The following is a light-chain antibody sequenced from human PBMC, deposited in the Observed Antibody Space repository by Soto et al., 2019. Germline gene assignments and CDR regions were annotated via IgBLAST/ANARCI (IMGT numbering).Light chain of an antibody. CDR1: PSVPNY. Sequence: SLGTLSLNTEKRATLSCRASPSVPNYLAWYQQKPGQAPRLLIYGAFNRATGIPARFSGSGSGTDFTLTIISLEPEDSAVYSSQQRSRAISSAHRTRLAI. CDR3: QQRSRAIS. CDR2: GAF. J-gene: IGKJ5*01. V-gene: IGKV3-11*01.